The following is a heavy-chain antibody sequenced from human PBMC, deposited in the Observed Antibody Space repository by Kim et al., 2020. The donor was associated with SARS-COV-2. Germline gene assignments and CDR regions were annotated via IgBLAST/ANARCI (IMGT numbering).Heavy chain of an antibody. CDR2: IRHDGNEI. V-gene: IGHV3-7*01. J-gene: IGHJ4*02. CDR3: ARDWGDD. CDR1: GLPFEIYW. Sequence: GGSLRLSCAASGLPFEIYWMAWVRQAPGKGPEWVAYIRHDGNEIYYGDSVKGRFTISRDNAKNSSYLQMNSLRVEDTAIYYCARDWGDDWGKGTLVTVSS. D-gene: IGHD3-16*01.